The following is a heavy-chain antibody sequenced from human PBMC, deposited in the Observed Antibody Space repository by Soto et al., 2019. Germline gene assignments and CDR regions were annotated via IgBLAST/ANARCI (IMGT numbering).Heavy chain of an antibody. D-gene: IGHD1-7*01. J-gene: IGHJ4*02. V-gene: IGHV4-31*03. CDR2: IFYSGST. Sequence: SETLSLTCTVSGGSISSGGFYWSWIRQHPGKGLDWIGYIFYSGSTYYNPSLKSRVTMSVDTSKKQFSLRLNSVTAADTAVYYCARNGTTSDADFDYWGQGTTVTVSS. CDR1: GGSISSGGFY. CDR3: ARNGTTSDADFDY.